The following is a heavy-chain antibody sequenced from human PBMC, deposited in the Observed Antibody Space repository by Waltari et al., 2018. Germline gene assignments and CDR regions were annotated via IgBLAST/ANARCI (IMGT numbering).Heavy chain of an antibody. J-gene: IGHJ4*02. V-gene: IGHV3-48*02. CDR2: ISSSSTI. Sequence: EVQLVESGGGLVQPGGSLRLSCAASGFTSSSYSITWVRQAPGKGLEWVSYISSSSTIYYADSVKGRFTISRDNAKNSLYLQMNSLRDEDTAVYYCARDVLRWAPAPSYWGQGTLVTVSS. CDR3: ARDVLRWAPAPSY. CDR1: GFTSSSYS. D-gene: IGHD1-26*01.